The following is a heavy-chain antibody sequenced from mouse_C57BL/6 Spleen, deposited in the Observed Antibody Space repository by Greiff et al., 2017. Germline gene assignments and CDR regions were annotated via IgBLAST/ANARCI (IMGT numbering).Heavy chain of an antibody. CDR2: IDPSDSYT. J-gene: IGHJ2*01. Sequence: QVQLKQPGAELVMPGASVKLSCKASGYTITSYWMHWVKQRPGQGLEWIGEIDPSDSYTNYNQKFKGKSTLTVDKSSSTAYMQLSSLTSEDSAVYYCARYGPFDYWGQGTTLTVSS. CDR3: ARYGPFDY. CDR1: GYTITSYW. V-gene: IGHV1-69*01. D-gene: IGHD1-1*02.